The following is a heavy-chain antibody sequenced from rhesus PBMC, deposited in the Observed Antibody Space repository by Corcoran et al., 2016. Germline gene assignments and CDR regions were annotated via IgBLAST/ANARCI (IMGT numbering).Heavy chain of an antibody. CDR2: IGGSSGST. V-gene: IGHV4-165*02. J-gene: IGHJ4*01. Sequence: QVQLQESGPGLVKPSETLALTCAASGGPMSGYYWNWIRPPPGKGVEWFGDIGGSSGSTYYNPSLKSRVTISTDTSKNQFSLKLSSVTAADTAVYYCARRENYEDDYGYYPWGQGVLVTVSS. CDR1: GGPMSGYY. CDR3: ARRENYEDDYGYYP. D-gene: IGHD3-9*01.